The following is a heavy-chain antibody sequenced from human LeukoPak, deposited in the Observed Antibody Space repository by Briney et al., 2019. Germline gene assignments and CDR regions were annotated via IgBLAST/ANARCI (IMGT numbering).Heavy chain of an antibody. CDR1: GFTLSSYG. D-gene: IGHD4-23*01. J-gene: IGHJ4*02. Sequence: GGSLRLSCAASGFTLSSYGMHWVRQAPGKGLEWVAFIRYDGSNKYYADSVKGRFTISRDNSKNTLYLQMNSLRAEDTAVYYCAKDHDYGGNPYYFDYWGQGTLVTVSS. CDR2: IRYDGSNK. V-gene: IGHV3-30*02. CDR3: AKDHDYGGNPYYFDY.